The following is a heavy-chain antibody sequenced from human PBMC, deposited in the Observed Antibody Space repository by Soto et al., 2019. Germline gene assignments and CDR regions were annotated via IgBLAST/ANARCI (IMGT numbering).Heavy chain of an antibody. Sequence: GASVKVSCKASGYTFTSYGISWVRQAPGQGLEWMGIINPSGGSTSYAQKLQGRVTMTRDTSTSTVYMELSSLRSEDTAVYYCATAYYYDSSGYGIYYGMDVWGQGTTVTVSS. V-gene: IGHV1-46*01. CDR3: ATAYYYDSSGYGIYYGMDV. CDR2: INPSGGST. J-gene: IGHJ6*02. CDR1: GYTFTSYG. D-gene: IGHD3-22*01.